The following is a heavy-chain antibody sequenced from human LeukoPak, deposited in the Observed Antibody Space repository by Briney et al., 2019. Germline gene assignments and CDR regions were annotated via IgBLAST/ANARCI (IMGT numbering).Heavy chain of an antibody. CDR2: ISYDGSNK. CDR1: GFTFRTHG. Sequence: GGSLRLSCAASGFTFRTHGIHWVRQAPGKGLEWVAVISYDGSNKYYADSVKGRFTISRDNSKNTLYVQVNSLGTEDTAAYYCAKGSYYDSSGSFYFDYWGQGTLVTVSS. V-gene: IGHV3-30*18. CDR3: AKGSYYDSSGSFYFDY. J-gene: IGHJ4*02. D-gene: IGHD3-22*01.